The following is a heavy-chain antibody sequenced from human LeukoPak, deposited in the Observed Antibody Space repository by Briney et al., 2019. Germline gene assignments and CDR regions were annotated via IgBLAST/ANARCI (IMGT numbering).Heavy chain of an antibody. D-gene: IGHD3-9*01. J-gene: IGHJ4*02. CDR3: AKNYDILTGLSPFDY. CDR1: GFTFSSYG. CDR2: IWYDGSNK. V-gene: IGHV3-33*06. Sequence: GGSLRLSCAASGFTFSSYGMYWVRQAPGKGLEWVAVIWYDGSNKYYADSVKGRFTISRDNSKNTLYLQMNSLRAEDTAVYYCAKNYDILTGLSPFDYWGQGTLVTVSS.